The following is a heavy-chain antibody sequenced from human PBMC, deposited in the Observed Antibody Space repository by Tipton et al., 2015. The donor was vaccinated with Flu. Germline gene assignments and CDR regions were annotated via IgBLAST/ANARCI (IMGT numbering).Heavy chain of an antibody. D-gene: IGHD4-11*01. CDR3: ARIRWEMSTVITDWYFDL. CDR1: GGSISSSSYY. V-gene: IGHV4-61*02. CDR2: MYTSGST. J-gene: IGHJ2*01. Sequence: TLSLTCTVSGGSISSSSYYWGWIRQPAGKGLEWIGRMYTSGSTNYNPSLKSRVTISVDTSRNQFYLKLSSVTAADTAVYYCARIRWEMSTVITDWYFDLWGRGTLVTVSS.